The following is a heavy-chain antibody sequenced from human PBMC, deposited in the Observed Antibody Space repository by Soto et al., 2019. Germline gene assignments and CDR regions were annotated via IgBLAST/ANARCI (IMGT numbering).Heavy chain of an antibody. D-gene: IGHD3-9*01. CDR2: INHSGST. V-gene: IGHV4-34*01. J-gene: IGHJ4*02. CDR3: ASRKGYFDWLLSHFDY. CDR1: GGSFSGHF. Sequence: SETLSLTCAVYGGSFSGHFWSWIRQPPGKGLEWIGEINHSGSTNFNPSLKSRVTISVDTSKNQFSLKVNSLTAADTAVYYCASRKGYFDWLLSHFDYWGQGTLVTVSS.